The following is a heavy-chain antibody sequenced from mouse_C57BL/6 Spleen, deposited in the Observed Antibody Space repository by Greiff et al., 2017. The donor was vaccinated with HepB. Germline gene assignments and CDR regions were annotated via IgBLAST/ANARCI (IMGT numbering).Heavy chain of an antibody. D-gene: IGHD1-1*01. J-gene: IGHJ2*01. V-gene: IGHV7-3*01. CDR2: IRNKANGYTT. Sequence: EVKLVESGGGLVQPGGSLSLSCAASGFTFTDYYMSWVRQPPGKALEWLGFIRNKANGYTTEYSASVKGRFTISRDNSQSILYLQMNTLRAEDSATYYCARYYYGSRGYFDYWGQGTTLTVSS. CDR3: ARYYYGSRGYFDY. CDR1: GFTFTDYY.